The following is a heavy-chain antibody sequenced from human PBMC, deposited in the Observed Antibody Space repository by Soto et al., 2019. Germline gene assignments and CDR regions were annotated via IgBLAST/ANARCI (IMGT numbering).Heavy chain of an antibody. CDR1: GGSISSGGYY. V-gene: IGHV4-31*03. D-gene: IGHD3-22*01. CDR3: ARERRDYYDSSGYYWRDDAFDI. CDR2: IYYSGST. J-gene: IGHJ3*02. Sequence: SETLSLTCTVSGGSISSGGYYWSWIRQHPGKGLEWIGYIYYSGSTYYNPSLKSRVTISVDTSKNQFSLKLSSVTAADTAVYYCARERRDYYDSSGYYWRDDAFDIWGQGTMVTVSS.